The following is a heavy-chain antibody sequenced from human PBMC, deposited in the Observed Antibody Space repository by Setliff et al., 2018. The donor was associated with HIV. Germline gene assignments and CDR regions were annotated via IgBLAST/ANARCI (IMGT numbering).Heavy chain of an antibody. CDR2: INPNGGST. V-gene: IGHV1-46*01. J-gene: IGHJ4*02. CDR1: GYTFTSYD. Sequence: ASVKVSCKASGYTFTSYDINWVRQATGQGLEWMGIINPNGGSTNYAQKFQGRVTITTDESTSTAYMELSSLRSEDTAVYYCARGPNTAMVPGYFDYWGQGTLVTVSS. D-gene: IGHD5-18*01. CDR3: ARGPNTAMVPGYFDY.